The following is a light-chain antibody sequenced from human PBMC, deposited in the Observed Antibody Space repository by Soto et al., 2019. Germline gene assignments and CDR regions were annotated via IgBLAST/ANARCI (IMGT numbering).Light chain of an antibody. Sequence: EIVLTQSPATLSLSPGERATLSCRASQSVSSYLAWYQQKPGQAPRLLIYDASNRATGIPARFSGSGSGTDFTLTISRLEPEDFAVYYCQQRSNFPITFGQGTRLEIK. CDR3: QQRSNFPIT. V-gene: IGKV3-11*01. CDR1: QSVSSY. CDR2: DAS. J-gene: IGKJ5*01.